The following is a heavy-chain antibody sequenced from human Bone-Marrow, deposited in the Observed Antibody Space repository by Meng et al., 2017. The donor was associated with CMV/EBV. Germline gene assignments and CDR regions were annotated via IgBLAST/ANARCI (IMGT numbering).Heavy chain of an antibody. CDR3: ARDYDYGDFGNYLDY. J-gene: IGHJ4*02. V-gene: IGHV3-48*04. CDR2: ISGSSGTV. Sequence: GESLKISCAASGFTFSSYWMSWVRQAPGKGLEWVSYISGSSGTVYYADSVKGRFTISRDNAKNSLYLQMNSLRVEDTAVYYCARDYDYGDFGNYLDYWGQGTLVTVSS. D-gene: IGHD4-17*01. CDR1: GFTFSSYW.